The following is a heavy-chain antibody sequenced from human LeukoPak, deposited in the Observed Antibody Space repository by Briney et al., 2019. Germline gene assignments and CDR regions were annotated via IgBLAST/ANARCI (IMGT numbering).Heavy chain of an antibody. CDR2: IYYSGST. CDR3: ARGALYSSSSRGGWFDP. CDR1: GGSISSGDYY. J-gene: IGHJ5*02. D-gene: IGHD6-6*01. Sequence: PSQTLSLTCTVSGGSISSGDYYWSWIRQPPGKGLEWIGYIYYSGSTYYNPSLKSRVTISVDTSKNQFSLKLSSVTAADTAVYYCARGALYSSSSRGGWFDPWGQGTLVTVSS. V-gene: IGHV4-30-4*01.